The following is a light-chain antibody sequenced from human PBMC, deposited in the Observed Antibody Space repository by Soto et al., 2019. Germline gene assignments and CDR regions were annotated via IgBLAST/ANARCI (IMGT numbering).Light chain of an antibody. V-gene: IGKV3-20*01. CDR1: QSLSSN. J-gene: IGKJ1*01. CDR2: GAS. CDR3: QQYGSSPWT. Sequence: EIVLTQSPATLSVSPGERATLSCRSTQSLSSNLAWYQQKPGQSPRLLIYGASSRATGIPDRFSGSGSGTDFTLTINRLEPEDFAVYYCQQYGSSPWTFGQGTKV.